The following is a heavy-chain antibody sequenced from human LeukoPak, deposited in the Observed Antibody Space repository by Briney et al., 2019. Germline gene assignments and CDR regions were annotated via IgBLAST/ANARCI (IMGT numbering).Heavy chain of an antibody. CDR3: ARRPGMVRGVRFDY. J-gene: IGHJ4*02. D-gene: IGHD3-10*01. Sequence: SETLSLTCTVSGGSISSYYWSWIRQPPGKGLEWIGYIYYSGSTNYNPSLKSRVTISVDTSKNQFSLKLSSVTAADTAVYYCARRPGMVRGVRFDYWGQGTLVTVSS. CDR1: GGSISSYY. V-gene: IGHV4-59*01. CDR2: IYYSGST.